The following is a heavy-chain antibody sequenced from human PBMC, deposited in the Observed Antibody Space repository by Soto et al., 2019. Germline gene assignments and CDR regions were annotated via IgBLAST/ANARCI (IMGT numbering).Heavy chain of an antibody. Sequence: QVQLQQWGAGLLKPSETLSLTCAVYGGSFSGYYWSWIRQPPGKGLERIGEISHSGSTNYNPSLKSRLTISVDTAKNQYSLKQSSATAADTAVYYCARGIRVGATFYGMDVWGQGTTVTVYS. CDR2: ISHSGST. D-gene: IGHD1-26*01. CDR3: ARGIRVGATFYGMDV. CDR1: GGSFSGYY. V-gene: IGHV4-34*01. J-gene: IGHJ6*02.